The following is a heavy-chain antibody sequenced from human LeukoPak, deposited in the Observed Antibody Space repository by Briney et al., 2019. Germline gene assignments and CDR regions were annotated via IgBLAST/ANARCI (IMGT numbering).Heavy chain of an antibody. CDR1: GYTFTSYT. V-gene: IGHV1-18*01. D-gene: IGHD3-3*01. Sequence: ASVKVSCKASGYTFTSYTIMWVRQAPGQGLEWMGYISAYNGDTYYVQKFQGRATMTTDTSTSTAFMELRSLRSDDTAINYCARVKIFGVAISNWFDPWGQGTLVTVSS. J-gene: IGHJ5*02. CDR2: ISAYNGDT. CDR3: ARVKIFGVAISNWFDP.